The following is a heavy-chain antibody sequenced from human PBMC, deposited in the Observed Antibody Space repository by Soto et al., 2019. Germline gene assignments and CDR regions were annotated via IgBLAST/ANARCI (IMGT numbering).Heavy chain of an antibody. CDR2: ISGSGGST. Sequence: GGSLRLSCAASGFTFSSYAMSWVRQAPGKGLEWVSAISGSGGSTYYADSVKGRFTISRDNSRNTLYLQMNSLRAEDTAVYYCAIHDYGDYAFGCWGQGTLVTVSS. D-gene: IGHD4-17*01. J-gene: IGHJ4*02. CDR3: AIHDYGDYAFGC. V-gene: IGHV3-23*01. CDR1: GFTFSSYA.